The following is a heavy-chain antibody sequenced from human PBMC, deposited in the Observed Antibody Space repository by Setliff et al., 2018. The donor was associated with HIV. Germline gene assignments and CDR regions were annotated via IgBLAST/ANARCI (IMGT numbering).Heavy chain of an antibody. J-gene: IGHJ4*02. CDR1: GFTFSDYY. V-gene: IGHV1-2*02. CDR3: ATDDYGGDSFDN. Sequence: ASVKVSCKASGFTFSDYYMHWVRQAPGQGLEWMGWVRPYNADKNYAQKFQGRVTMTSDTSISTAYLELSGLTSDDTAVYYCATDDYGGDSFDNWGQGTLVTVSS. D-gene: IGHD4-17*01. CDR2: VRPYNADK.